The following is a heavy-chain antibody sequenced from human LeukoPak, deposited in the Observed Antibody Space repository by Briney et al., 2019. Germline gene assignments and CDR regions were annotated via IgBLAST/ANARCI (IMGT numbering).Heavy chain of an antibody. J-gene: IGHJ4*02. D-gene: IGHD1-1*01. V-gene: IGHV3-53*01. CDR2: IHSVGDT. Sequence: GGSLRLSCKVSGFTVSSNYMSWVRQAPGKGLEWVSIIHSVGDTFYADSVKGRFTISRDNSNNMVYLQMNSPTVEDTAVYYCARQGTGLDYWGQGTLVTVSS. CDR1: GFTVSSNY. CDR3: ARQGTGLDY.